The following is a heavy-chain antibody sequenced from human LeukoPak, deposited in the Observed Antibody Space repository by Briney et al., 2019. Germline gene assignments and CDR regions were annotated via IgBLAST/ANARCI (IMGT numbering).Heavy chain of an antibody. CDR1: GFMFNDYA. J-gene: IGHJ2*01. V-gene: IGHV3-9*01. D-gene: IGHD6-13*01. CDR2: ISWNSGNM. Sequence: PGRSLRLPCAPSGFMFNDYALHWVRQAPGKGLEWVSSISWNSGNMYYVDSVKGRFTISRDNAKNSLSLQMNSLKPEDTALYYCAKGPGLGAGKRYLDLWGRGTLVIVSS. CDR3: AKGPGLGAGKRYLDL.